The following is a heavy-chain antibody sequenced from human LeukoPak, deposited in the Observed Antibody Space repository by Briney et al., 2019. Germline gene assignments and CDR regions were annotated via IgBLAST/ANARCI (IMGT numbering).Heavy chain of an antibody. CDR1: GGSFSGYY. V-gene: IGHV4-34*01. Sequence: SETLSLTCAVYGGSFSGYYWSWIRQPPGKGLEWIGEINHSGSTNYNPSLKSRVTISVDTSKNQFSLKLSSVTAADTAVYYCARLPRRHCSSTSCYAKRGWFDPWGQGTLVTVSS. J-gene: IGHJ5*02. D-gene: IGHD2-2*01. CDR2: INHSGST. CDR3: ARLPRRHCSSTSCYAKRGWFDP.